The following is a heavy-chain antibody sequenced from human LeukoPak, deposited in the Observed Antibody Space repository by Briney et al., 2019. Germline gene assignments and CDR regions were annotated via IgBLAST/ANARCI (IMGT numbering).Heavy chain of an antibody. D-gene: IGHD6-19*01. CDR3: ARVPVSSGWYYFDY. V-gene: IGHV3-30-3*01. Sequence: GGSLRLSCAASGFTFSSYAMHWVRQAPGKGLEWVAVISYDGSNKYYADSVKGRFTISRDNSKNTLYLQMNSLRAEDTAVYYCARVPVSSGWYYFDYWGQGTLVTVSS. CDR1: GFTFSSYA. J-gene: IGHJ4*02. CDR2: ISYDGSNK.